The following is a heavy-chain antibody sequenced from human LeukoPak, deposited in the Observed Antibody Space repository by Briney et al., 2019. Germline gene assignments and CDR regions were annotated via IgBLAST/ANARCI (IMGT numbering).Heavy chain of an antibody. V-gene: IGHV3-30*18. CDR3: AKGPAPRLGEFSYHALVDY. CDR1: GFTFSSYG. Sequence: GGPLRLSCVASGFTFSSYGMHWVRQAPGKGLEWVAFISYDGSNENIADSVKGRFIISRDNSKNTLYLQMNSLRAEDMAVYYCAKGPAPRLGEFSYHALVDYWGQGTLVTVSS. CDR2: ISYDGSNE. J-gene: IGHJ4*02. D-gene: IGHD3-16*02.